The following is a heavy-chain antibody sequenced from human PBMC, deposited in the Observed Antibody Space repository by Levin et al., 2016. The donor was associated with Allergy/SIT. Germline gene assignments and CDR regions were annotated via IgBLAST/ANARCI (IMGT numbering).Heavy chain of an antibody. V-gene: IGHV1-69*04. CDR2: IIPILGIA. J-gene: IGHJ5*02. CDR1: GGTFSSYT. D-gene: IGHD6-6*01. Sequence: SVKVSCKASGGTFSSYTISWVRQAPGQGLEWMGRIIPILGIANYAQKFQGRVTITADKSTSTAYMELSSLRSEDTAVYYCARDLYSSSAGSWFDPWGQGTLVTVSS. CDR3: ARDLYSSSAGSWFDP.